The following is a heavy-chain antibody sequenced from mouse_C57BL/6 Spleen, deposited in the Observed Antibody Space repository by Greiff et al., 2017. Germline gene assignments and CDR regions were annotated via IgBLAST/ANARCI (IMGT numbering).Heavy chain of an antibody. CDR2: ISYDGSN. CDR3: ARDRRDGYYGSPFAY. D-gene: IGHD2-3*01. V-gene: IGHV3-6*01. Sequence: EVQLQESGPGLVKPSQSLSLTCSVTGYSITSGYYWNWIRQFPGNKLEWMGYISYDGSNNYNPSLKNRISITRDTSKNQFFLKLNSVTTEDTATYYCARDRRDGYYGSPFAYWGQGTLVTVSA. CDR1: GYSITSGYY. J-gene: IGHJ3*01.